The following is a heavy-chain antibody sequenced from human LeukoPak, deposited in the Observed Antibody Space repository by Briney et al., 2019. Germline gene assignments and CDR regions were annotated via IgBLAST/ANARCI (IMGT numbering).Heavy chain of an antibody. CDR1: GFTFSSYA. CDR3: ARAWDIVVVPLDY. Sequence: GGSLRLSCAASGFTFSSYAMHWVRQAPGKGLERVAVISYDGSNKYYADSVKGRFTISRDNSKYTLYLQMNSLRAEDTAVYYCARAWDIVVVPLDYWGQGTLVTVSS. CDR2: ISYDGSNK. J-gene: IGHJ4*02. D-gene: IGHD2-2*01. V-gene: IGHV3-30-3*01.